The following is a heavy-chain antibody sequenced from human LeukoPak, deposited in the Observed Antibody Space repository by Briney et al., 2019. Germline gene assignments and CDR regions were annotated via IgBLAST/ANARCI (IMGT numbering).Heavy chain of an antibody. J-gene: IGHJ5*02. CDR3: ARDFVRDRGAPLLDNWFDP. Sequence: SETLSLTCTVSGGSISSYYWNWIRQPPGKGLEWVGYIYYSGGTNFNPSLKSRVTISVDTSKNQFSLKLSSVTAADTAVYYCARDFVRDRGAPLLDNWFDPWGQGTLVTVSS. CDR1: GGSISSYY. CDR2: IYYSGGT. D-gene: IGHD3-10*01. V-gene: IGHV4-59*12.